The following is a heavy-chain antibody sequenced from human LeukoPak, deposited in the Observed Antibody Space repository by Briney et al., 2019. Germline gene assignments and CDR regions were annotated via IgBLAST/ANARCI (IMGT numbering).Heavy chain of an antibody. Sequence: SETLSLTCAVYGGSFSGYYWSWIRQPPGKGLEWIGEINHSGSTNYNPSLKSRLTISVDTSKNQFSLKLSSVTAADTAVYYCARAPRGYSYGFRNWFDPWGQGTLVTVSS. CDR1: GGSFSGYY. CDR3: ARAPRGYSYGFRNWFDP. CDR2: INHSGST. V-gene: IGHV4-34*01. D-gene: IGHD5-18*01. J-gene: IGHJ5*02.